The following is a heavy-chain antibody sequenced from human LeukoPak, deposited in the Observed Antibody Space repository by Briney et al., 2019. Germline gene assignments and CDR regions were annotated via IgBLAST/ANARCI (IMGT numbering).Heavy chain of an antibody. Sequence: ASVKVSCKASGYTFTSYDINWVRQATGQGLEWMGWMNPNSGNTGYAQKFQGRVTMTRNTSISTAYMELSSLRSEDTAVYYCAREGGLLWFGESHWYFDLWGRGTLVTVSS. CDR1: GYTFTSYD. CDR3: AREGGLLWFGESHWYFDL. J-gene: IGHJ2*01. CDR2: MNPNSGNT. D-gene: IGHD3-10*01. V-gene: IGHV1-8*01.